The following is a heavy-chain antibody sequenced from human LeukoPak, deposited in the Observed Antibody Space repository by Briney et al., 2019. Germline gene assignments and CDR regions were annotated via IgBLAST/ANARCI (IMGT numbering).Heavy chain of an antibody. CDR3: ARVEWELLYYFDY. Sequence: SETLSLTCTVSGGSISSSSYYWGWIRQPPGKGLEWIGSIYYSGSTYYNPSLKSRVTISVDTSKNQFSLKLSSVTAADTAVHYCARVEWELLYYFDYWGQGTLVTVSS. D-gene: IGHD1-26*01. CDR1: GGSISSSSYY. J-gene: IGHJ4*02. CDR2: IYYSGST. V-gene: IGHV4-39*07.